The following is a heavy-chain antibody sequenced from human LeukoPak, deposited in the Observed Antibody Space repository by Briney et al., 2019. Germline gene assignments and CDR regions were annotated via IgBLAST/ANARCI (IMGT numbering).Heavy chain of an antibody. CDR2: IYYSGST. Sequence: SETLSLTCTVSGGSISSSSYYWGWIRQPPGKGLEWIGSIYYSGSTYYNPSLKSRVTISVDTSKNQFSLKLSSVTAADTAVYYCARHLNWFDPWGQGTLVTVSS. CDR1: GGSISSSSYY. V-gene: IGHV4-39*01. J-gene: IGHJ5*02. CDR3: ARHLNWFDP.